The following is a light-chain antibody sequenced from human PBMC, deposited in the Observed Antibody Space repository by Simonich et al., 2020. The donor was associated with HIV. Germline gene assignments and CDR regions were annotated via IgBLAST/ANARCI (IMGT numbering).Light chain of an antibody. V-gene: IGKV4-1*01. CDR3: QQYYTTPYT. J-gene: IGKJ2*01. CDR1: MSVLYSSNNKNY. CDR2: WAS. Sequence: DIVMTQSPDSLAVYLGERATINCKSSMSVLYSSNNKNYLAWYQQKPGQPPKLLIYWASPRESGVPDRFSGSGSGTDFTLTIISLQAEDVAVYYCQQYYTTPYTFGQGTKLEIK.